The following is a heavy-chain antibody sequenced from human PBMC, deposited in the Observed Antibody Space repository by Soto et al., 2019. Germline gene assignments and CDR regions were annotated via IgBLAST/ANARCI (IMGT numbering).Heavy chain of an antibody. V-gene: IGHV5-51*01. CDR1: GYSFTSYW. CDR2: IYPGDSDT. CDR3: ARREWLGGGAEYFQH. J-gene: IGHJ1*01. Sequence: GESLKISCKGSGYSFTSYWIGWVRQMPGKGLEWMGIIYPGDSDTRYSPSFQGQVTISADKSISTAYLQWSSLKASDTAMYYCARREWLGGGAEYFQHWGQGTLVTVSS. D-gene: IGHD3-3*01.